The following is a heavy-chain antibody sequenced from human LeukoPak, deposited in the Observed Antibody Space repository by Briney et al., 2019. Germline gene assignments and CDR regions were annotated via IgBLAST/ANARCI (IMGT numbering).Heavy chain of an antibody. J-gene: IGHJ3*01. D-gene: IGHD3-22*01. CDR1: GFTFSSYS. CDR2: ISSSSSYI. Sequence: GGSLRLSCAASGFTFSSYSMNWVRQAPGKGLEWVSSISSSSSYIYYADSVKGRFTISRDNSKNTLYLEMNSLRAEDTAVYYCAKHDYDSSGRLYAFDVWGQGTMVTVCS. CDR3: AKHDYDSSGRLYAFDV. V-gene: IGHV3-21*04.